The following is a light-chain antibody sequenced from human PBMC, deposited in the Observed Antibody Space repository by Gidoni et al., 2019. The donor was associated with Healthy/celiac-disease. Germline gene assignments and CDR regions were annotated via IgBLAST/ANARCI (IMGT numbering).Light chain of an antibody. Sequence: DIQMTQSPSSLSASVGDRVTITCRASQSISSYLNWYQQKPGKAPKLLIYAASSLQSGVPSRFSGSGSGTDFTLTISSLQPEDFATYYCKQSYSTPVTFGQGTRRRLN. CDR1: QSISSY. CDR2: AAS. CDR3: KQSYSTPVT. V-gene: IGKV1-39*01. J-gene: IGKJ5*01.